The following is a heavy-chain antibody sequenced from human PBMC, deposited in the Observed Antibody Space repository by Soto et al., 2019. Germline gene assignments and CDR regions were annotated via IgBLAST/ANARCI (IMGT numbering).Heavy chain of an antibody. J-gene: IGHJ4*02. D-gene: IGHD6-19*01. CDR1: GFTFSNYG. Sequence: PGGSLRLSCAASGFTFSNYGMHWVRQAPGKGLEWVAVISNDGSNKHYVDSVKGRFTISRDNSKHTLYLQMNSLRAEDTAVYYCVKEKMEWLAFDYWGQGTLVTVSS. V-gene: IGHV3-30*18. CDR3: VKEKMEWLAFDY. CDR2: ISNDGSNK.